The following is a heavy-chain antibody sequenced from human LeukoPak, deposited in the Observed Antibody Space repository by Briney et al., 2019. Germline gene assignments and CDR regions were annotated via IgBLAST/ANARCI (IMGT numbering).Heavy chain of an antibody. V-gene: IGHV3-30*18. D-gene: IGHD3-22*01. J-gene: IGHJ4*02. CDR2: ISSDGNNK. CDR1: GFTFSSYG. CDR3: AKGNDISGYYYPHFDY. Sequence: PGGSLRLSCAASGFTFSSYGMHWVRQAPGKGLEWVAVISSDGNNKNYVDSVKGRFTFSRDNSKNTLYLQMNSLRAEDTAVYYCAKGNDISGYYYPHFDYWGQGTLVTVSS.